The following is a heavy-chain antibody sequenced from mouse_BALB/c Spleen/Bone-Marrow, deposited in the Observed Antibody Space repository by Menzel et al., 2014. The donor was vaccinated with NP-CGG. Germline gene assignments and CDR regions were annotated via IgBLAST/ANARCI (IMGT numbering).Heavy chain of an antibody. CDR1: DYSFTDYY. V-gene: IGHV1S34*01. D-gene: IGHD1-1*01. Sequence: LEKTGASVKISCKASDYSFTDYYMHWVKQTHGKSPEWIGYISCYNGATSYNQKFKGKATFTVDTSSSTAYMQFSSLTSEDSAVYYCARSEGIYYYGSSYALDYWGQGTSVTVSS. J-gene: IGHJ4*01. CDR2: ISCYNGAT. CDR3: ARSEGIYYYGSSYALDY.